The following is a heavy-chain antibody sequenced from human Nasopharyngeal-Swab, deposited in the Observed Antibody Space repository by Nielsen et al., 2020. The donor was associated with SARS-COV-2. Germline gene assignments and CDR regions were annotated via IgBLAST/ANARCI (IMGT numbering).Heavy chain of an antibody. D-gene: IGHD5-24*01. J-gene: IGHJ4*02. CDR3: ARDLAGGGWLPYGY. CDR2: ISSSSSYI. V-gene: IGHV3-21*01. Sequence: GESLKISCAASGFTFSSYSMNWVRQAPGKGLEWVSSISSSSSYIYYADSVKGRFTISRDNAKNSLYLQMNSLRAEDTAVYYCARDLAGGGWLPYGYWGQGTLVTVSS. CDR1: GFTFSSYS.